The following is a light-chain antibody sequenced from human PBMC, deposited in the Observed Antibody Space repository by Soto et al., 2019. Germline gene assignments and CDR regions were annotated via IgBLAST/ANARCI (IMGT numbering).Light chain of an antibody. CDR2: DVS. CDR1: SSDIGDYNY. J-gene: IGLJ1*01. CDR3: SSYRSGSTYV. V-gene: IGLV2-14*01. Sequence: QSALTQPASVSGSPGQSITISCTGTSSDIGDYNYVSWYQQHPGKAPKLMIYDVSNRPSGVSNRLSGSKSGNTASLTISGLQAEDEADYYCSSYRSGSTYVFGTGTKVTVL.